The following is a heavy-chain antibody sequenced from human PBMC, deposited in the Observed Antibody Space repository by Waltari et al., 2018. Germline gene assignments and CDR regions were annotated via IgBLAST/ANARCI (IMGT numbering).Heavy chain of an antibody. D-gene: IGHD2-2*01. CDR2: INHSGST. J-gene: IGHJ3*02. CDR3: SREIVVVPAAMNDAFDI. CDR1: GGSFSGYY. V-gene: IGHV4-34*01. Sequence: QVQLQQWGAGLLKPSETLSLTCAVYGGSFSGYYWSWIRQPPGKGLEWIGEINHSGSTNYNPSLKSRVTISVDTSKNQFSLKLSSVTAADTAVYYCSREIVVVPAAMNDAFDIWGQGTMVTVSS.